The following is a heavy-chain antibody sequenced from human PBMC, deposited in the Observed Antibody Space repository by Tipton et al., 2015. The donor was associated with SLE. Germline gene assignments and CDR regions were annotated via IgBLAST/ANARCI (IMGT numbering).Heavy chain of an antibody. CDR3: AEMWELPNYFDS. Sequence: SLRLSCATSGFSFSNSAMSWVRQAPGQGLEWVSLIYVGAHSTAYADSVKGRFTISRDDSKNTLYLQMNTLRAEDTAVYYCAEMWELPNYFDSWGPGTLVTGSS. D-gene: IGHD4-23*01. CDR1: GFSFSNSA. V-gene: IGHV3-23*03. J-gene: IGHJ4*02. CDR2: IYVGAHST.